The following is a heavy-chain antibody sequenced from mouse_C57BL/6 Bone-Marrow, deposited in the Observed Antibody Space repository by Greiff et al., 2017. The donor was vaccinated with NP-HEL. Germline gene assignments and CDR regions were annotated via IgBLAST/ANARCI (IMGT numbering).Heavy chain of an antibody. J-gene: IGHJ3*01. CDR1: GYTFTSYW. Sequence: QVQLQQPGAELVKPGASVKLSCKASGYTFTSYWMHWVKQRPGQGLEWIGMIHPNSGSTNYNEKFKSKATLTVDKSSSTAYMQLSSLTSEDSAVYYCAISYYGSSWAYWGQGTLVTVSA. V-gene: IGHV1-64*01. D-gene: IGHD1-1*01. CDR2: IHPNSGST. CDR3: AISYYGSSWAY.